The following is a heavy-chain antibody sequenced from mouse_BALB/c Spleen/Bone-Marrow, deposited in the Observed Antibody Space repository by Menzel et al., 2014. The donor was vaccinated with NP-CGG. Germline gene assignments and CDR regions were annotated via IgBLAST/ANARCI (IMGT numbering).Heavy chain of an antibody. CDR2: INPSTAYT. CDR1: GYTFTVYW. J-gene: IGHJ3*01. CDR3: ALTTATPFAY. D-gene: IGHD1-2*01. Sequence: VQRVESGAELAKPGASVKMSCKASGYTFTVYWIHWVKQRPGQGLEWIGYINPSTAYTEYNQKFKDKATLTADKSSTTAYMQLSSLTSEVSAVYYCALTTATPFAYWGQGTLVTVS. V-gene: IGHV1-7*01.